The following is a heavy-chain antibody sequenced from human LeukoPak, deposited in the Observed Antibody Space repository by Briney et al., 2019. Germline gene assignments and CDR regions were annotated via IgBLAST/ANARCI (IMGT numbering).Heavy chain of an antibody. D-gene: IGHD1-26*01. CDR3: ATSSGELLGREFDY. CDR2: FDPEDGET. V-gene: IGHV1-24*01. CDR1: GYTLTVLS. Sequence: ASVNLSCKVSGYTLTVLSMHWVRQAPGKGLEWMGGFDPEDGETIYAEKFQGRVTMTEDTSIETAYMELSRLRSEDTAVYYCATSSGELLGREFDYWGQGTLVTVSS. J-gene: IGHJ4*02.